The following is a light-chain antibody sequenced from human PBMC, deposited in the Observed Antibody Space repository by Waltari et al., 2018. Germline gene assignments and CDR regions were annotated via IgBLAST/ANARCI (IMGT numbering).Light chain of an antibody. V-gene: IGKV4-1*01. CDR1: PSVLYSTYNQNY. Sequence: DIVMTQSPDSLAVSLGERATIKCKSSPSVLYSTYNQNYLAWYQQKPGQPPELLIYWASTRESGVPDRFSGSGSGTDFTLTISSLQAEDVAFYYCQQYYSSPWTFGQGTKVEVK. CDR3: QQYYSSPWT. CDR2: WAS. J-gene: IGKJ1*01.